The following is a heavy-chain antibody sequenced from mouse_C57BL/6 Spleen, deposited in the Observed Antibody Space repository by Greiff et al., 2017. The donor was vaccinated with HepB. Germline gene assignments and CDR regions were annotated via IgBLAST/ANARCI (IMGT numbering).Heavy chain of an antibody. J-gene: IGHJ1*03. CDR3: ARRMVDWYFDV. D-gene: IGHD2-2*01. Sequence: QVQLQQPGAELVMPGASVKLSCKASGYTFTSYWMHWVKQRPGQGLEWIGEIDPSDSYTNYNQKFKGKSTLTVDKSSSTAYMQLSSLTSEDSAVYYCARRMVDWYFDVWGTGTTVTVSS. V-gene: IGHV1-69*01. CDR1: GYTFTSYW. CDR2: IDPSDSYT.